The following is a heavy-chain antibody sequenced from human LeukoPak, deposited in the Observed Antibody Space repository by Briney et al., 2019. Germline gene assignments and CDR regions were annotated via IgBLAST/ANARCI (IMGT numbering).Heavy chain of an antibody. V-gene: IGHV3-23*01. CDR1: GFTFSSYA. CDR3: AKDFQDIVVVPAAIADESDY. Sequence: GGSLRLSCAASGFTFSSYAMSWVRQAPGKGLEWVSAISGSGGSTYYADSVKGRFTISRDNSKNTLYLQMNSLRAEDTAVYYCAKDFQDIVVVPAAIADESDYWGQGTLVTVSS. CDR2: ISGSGGST. D-gene: IGHD2-2*01. J-gene: IGHJ4*02.